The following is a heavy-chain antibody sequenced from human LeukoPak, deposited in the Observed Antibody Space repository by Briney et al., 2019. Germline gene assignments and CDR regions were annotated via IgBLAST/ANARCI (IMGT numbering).Heavy chain of an antibody. V-gene: IGHV3-30-3*01. CDR2: ISSDGTHE. J-gene: IGHJ4*02. Sequence: GGSLRLSCSASGFAFRTFSIHWVRQTPGKGLEWVAVISSDGTHEYYVDSVKGRFTISRDNSKNTVYLEMKSLRPGDTAVYYCAREQSGIDVSFFDSWGQGTLVTVSS. CDR3: AREQSGIDVSFFDS. CDR1: GFAFRTFS. D-gene: IGHD1-1*01.